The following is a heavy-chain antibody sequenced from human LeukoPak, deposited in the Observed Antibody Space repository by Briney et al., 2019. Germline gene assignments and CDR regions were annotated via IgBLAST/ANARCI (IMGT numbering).Heavy chain of an antibody. CDR2: ISTSNNYI. CDR1: GFTFSSYN. D-gene: IGHD3-10*01. V-gene: IGHV3-21*04. CDR3: AQKTSGSYIYY. J-gene: IGHJ4*02. Sequence: GGSLRLSCVVSGFTFSSYNMNWVRQAPGKGLEWVSSISTSNNYIYYADSVTGRFTISRDNAKNSLYLQMNSLRAEDTAVYYCAQKTSGSYIYYWGQGTLVTVSS.